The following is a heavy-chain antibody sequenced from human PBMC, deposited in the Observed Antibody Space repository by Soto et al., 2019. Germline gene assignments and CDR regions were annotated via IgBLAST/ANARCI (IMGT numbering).Heavy chain of an antibody. CDR1: GFTFSSYA. CDR2: ISGSGGST. J-gene: IGHJ5*02. Sequence: EVQLLESGGGLVQPGGSLRLSCAASGFTFSSYAMSWVRQAPGKGLEWVSAISGSGGSTYYADSVKGRFTIFRDNSKTTLYLQMNSLRAEDTAVYYCAKSDYGDYVEWFDPWGQGTLVTVSS. CDR3: AKSDYGDYVEWFDP. V-gene: IGHV3-23*01. D-gene: IGHD4-17*01.